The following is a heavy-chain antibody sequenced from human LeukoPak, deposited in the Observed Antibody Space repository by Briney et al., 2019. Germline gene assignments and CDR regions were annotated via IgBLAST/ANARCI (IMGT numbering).Heavy chain of an antibody. V-gene: IGHV1-46*01. D-gene: IGHD6-13*01. J-gene: IGHJ5*02. CDR2: INPSGGST. Sequence: ASVKVSCKASGYTFTNYYMHWVRQAPGQGLEWMGIINPSGGSTSYAQKFQGRVTMTRDTSTSTVYMELSSLRSEDTAVYYCARDAPSRIAAGWFDPWGQGTLVTVSS. CDR3: ARDAPSRIAAGWFDP. CDR1: GYTFTNYY.